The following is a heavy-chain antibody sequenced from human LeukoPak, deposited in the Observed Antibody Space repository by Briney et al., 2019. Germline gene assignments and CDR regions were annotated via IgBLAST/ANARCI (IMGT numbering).Heavy chain of an antibody. CDR3: ARDVHGWGPFDP. V-gene: IGHV4-31*03. J-gene: IGHJ5*02. D-gene: IGHD1-26*01. CDR1: GGSISNGGYY. CDR2: IYNSGST. Sequence: SETLSLTCTVSGGSISNGGYYWSWIRQHPGKGLEWIGYIYNSGSTYYNPSLMSRVTISEDTSKNQFSLKLSSVTAADTAVYYCARDVHGWGPFDPWGQGTLVTVSS.